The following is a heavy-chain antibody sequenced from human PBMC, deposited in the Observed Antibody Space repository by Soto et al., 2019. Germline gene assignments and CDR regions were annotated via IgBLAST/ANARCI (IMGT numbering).Heavy chain of an antibody. CDR2: ISSSSSTI. D-gene: IGHD3-10*01. CDR1: GFTFSSYS. V-gene: IGHV3-48*01. CDR3: ARANYYGSPGDFDY. Sequence: EVQLVESGGGLVQPGGSPRLSCAASGFTFSSYSMNWVRQAPGKGLEWVSYISSSSSTIYYADSVKGRFTISRDNAKNSLYLQMNSPRAEDTAVYYCARANYYGSPGDFDYWGQGTLVTVSS. J-gene: IGHJ4*02.